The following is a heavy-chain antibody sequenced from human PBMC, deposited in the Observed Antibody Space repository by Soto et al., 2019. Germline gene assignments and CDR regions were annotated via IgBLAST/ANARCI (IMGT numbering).Heavy chain of an antibody. Sequence: SETLSLTCAVSGGSISSGGYSWSWIRQPPGKGPEWIGYIYHSGSTYYNPSLKSRVTISVDRSKNQFSLKLSSVSAADTAVYYCARGTGYDFWRGNWFDPWGQGTLVTVSS. V-gene: IGHV4-30-2*01. CDR3: ARGTGYDFWRGNWFDP. J-gene: IGHJ5*02. D-gene: IGHD3-3*01. CDR1: GGSISSGGYS. CDR2: IYHSGST.